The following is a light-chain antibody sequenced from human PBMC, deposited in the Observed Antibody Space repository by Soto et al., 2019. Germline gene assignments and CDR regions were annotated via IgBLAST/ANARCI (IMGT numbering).Light chain of an antibody. J-gene: IGLJ3*02. V-gene: IGLV2-14*03. Sequence: QSALTQPASVSGSPGQSLTISCTGTSSDVGGYNYVSWYQQHPGEAPKLMIYDVSNRPSGVSNRFSGSKSGNTASLTISGLQAEDEADYYCRSYTSSSTVVFGGGTQLTVL. CDR3: RSYTSSSTVV. CDR1: SSDVGGYNY. CDR2: DVS.